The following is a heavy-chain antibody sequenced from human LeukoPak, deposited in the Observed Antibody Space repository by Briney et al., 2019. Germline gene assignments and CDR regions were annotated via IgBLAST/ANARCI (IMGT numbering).Heavy chain of an antibody. CDR3: ARDGGGYSYGATDYYMDV. CDR2: IYDSEST. J-gene: IGHJ6*03. Sequence: SETLSLTCTVSGGSISSSSYYWGWIRQPPGKGLEWIGSIYDSESTYYNPSLKSRVTISVDTSKNQFFLKVSSVTAADTAVHYCARDGGGYSYGATDYYMDVWGKGTTVTISS. CDR1: GGSISSSSYY. V-gene: IGHV4-39*01. D-gene: IGHD5-18*01.